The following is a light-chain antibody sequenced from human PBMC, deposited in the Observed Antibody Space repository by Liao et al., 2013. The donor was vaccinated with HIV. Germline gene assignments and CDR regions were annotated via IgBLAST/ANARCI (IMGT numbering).Light chain of an antibody. Sequence: SYELTQPPSVSVSPGQTARITCSGPALPSQYAYWYQQKPGQAPFLVIYKDSERPSGIPERFSGSNSGNTATLTISRVDAGDEADYYCQVWDSNSDHQVFGGGTQLTVL. CDR3: QVWDSNSDHQV. J-gene: IGLJ2*01. V-gene: IGLV3-25*02. CDR2: KDS. CDR1: ALPSQY.